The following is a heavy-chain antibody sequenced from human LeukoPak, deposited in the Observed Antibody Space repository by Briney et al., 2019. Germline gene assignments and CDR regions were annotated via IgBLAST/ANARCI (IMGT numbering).Heavy chain of an antibody. CDR3: ARHRLDEQQRNWFGP. J-gene: IGHJ5*02. D-gene: IGHD6-13*01. Sequence: PSETLSLTCTVSGGSISSSSYYWGWIRQPPGKGLGWIGSIYYSGSTYYNPSLKSRVTISVDTSKNQFSLKLSSVTAADTAVYYCARHRLDEQQRNWFGPWGQGTLATVSS. CDR1: GGSISSSSYY. V-gene: IGHV4-39*01. CDR2: IYYSGST.